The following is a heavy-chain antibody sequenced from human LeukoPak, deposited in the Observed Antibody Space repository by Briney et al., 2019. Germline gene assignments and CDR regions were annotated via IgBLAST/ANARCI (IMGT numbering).Heavy chain of an antibody. V-gene: IGHV3-23*01. Sequence: GGSLRLSCAASGFSFSSCAMSWVRQAPGLGLEWVSAIIVSGGNTHYADSVKGRFTISRDNSKNTLYLQLNSLRAEDTAIYYCAKSRIEALGTGAFDLWGQGTVVTVSS. CDR2: IIVSGGNT. D-gene: IGHD6-13*01. CDR1: GFSFSSCA. CDR3: AKSRIEALGTGAFDL. J-gene: IGHJ3*01.